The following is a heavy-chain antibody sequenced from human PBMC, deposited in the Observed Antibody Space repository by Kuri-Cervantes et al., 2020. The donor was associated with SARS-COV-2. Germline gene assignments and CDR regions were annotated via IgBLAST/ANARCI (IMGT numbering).Heavy chain of an antibody. CDR3: ARGYEARYSSSWYLDY. J-gene: IGHJ4*02. CDR2: IATAGDP. V-gene: IGHV3-13*05. CDR1: GFTFSSHD. Sequence: GESLKISCVASGFTFSSHDMHWVRQSTGKGLEWVSGIATAGDPYFAASVTGRFTISRENAKNSLYLQMDSLRAGDTAVYYCARGYEARYSSSWYLDYWGQGTLVTSPQ. D-gene: IGHD6-13*01.